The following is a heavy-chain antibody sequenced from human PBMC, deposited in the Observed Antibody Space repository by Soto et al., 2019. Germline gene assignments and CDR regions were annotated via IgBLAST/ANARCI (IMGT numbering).Heavy chain of an antibody. J-gene: IGHJ1*01. CDR2: IHSSGSI. D-gene: IGHD3-22*01. Sequence: SETLSLTCTVSGGSISSDDYYWSWIRQAPGRGLEWIGYIHSSGSIYYNPSLKSRATMSIDTAGNQFSLKVSSATVAGTAVYYCARDLDGLHDDTSGPFPRPGWGQGTLVTVSS. V-gene: IGHV4-30-4*01. CDR3: ARDLDGLHDDTSGPFPRPG. CDR1: GGSISSDDYY.